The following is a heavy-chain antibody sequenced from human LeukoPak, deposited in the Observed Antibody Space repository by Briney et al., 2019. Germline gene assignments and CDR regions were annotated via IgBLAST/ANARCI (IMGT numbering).Heavy chain of an antibody. Sequence: PSETLSLTCTVSGGSISGYYWSWIRQPPGKGLEWIGYLHYSGSTNYNPSLKSRVTISVDTSISTAYLQWSSLKASDTAMYYCARAYYYGSGSYSDAFDIWGQGTMVTVSS. CDR2: LHYSGST. D-gene: IGHD3-10*01. J-gene: IGHJ3*02. CDR1: GGSISGYY. V-gene: IGHV4-59*12. CDR3: ARAYYYGSGSYSDAFDI.